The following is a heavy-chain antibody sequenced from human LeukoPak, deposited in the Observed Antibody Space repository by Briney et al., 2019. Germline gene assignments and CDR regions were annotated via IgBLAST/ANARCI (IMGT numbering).Heavy chain of an antibody. CDR3: ARDGRAADDAFDI. Sequence: PGGSLRLSCTASGFTFGDYAMSWVRQAPGKGLEWISSISMSSSHIYYADSVKGRFTISRDNANNSLYLQMNSLRGEDTAVYYCARDGRAADDAFDIWGQGTMVTVSS. CDR1: GFTFGDYA. CDR2: ISMSSSHI. D-gene: IGHD6-13*01. J-gene: IGHJ3*02. V-gene: IGHV3-21*01.